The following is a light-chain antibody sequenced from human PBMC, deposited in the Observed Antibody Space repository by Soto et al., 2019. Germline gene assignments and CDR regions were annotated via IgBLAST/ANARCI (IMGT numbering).Light chain of an antibody. CDR3: QQYGSSPFT. Sequence: EIVLTQSPGTLSLSPGERATLSCRASQSFSSSYLAWYQQKPGQAPRLLIYGASSRATGIPDRFSGSWSGTNFTLTISRLEPEDFAVYYWQQYGSSPFTFGPGTKVDIK. CDR1: QSFSSSY. V-gene: IGKV3-20*01. CDR2: GAS. J-gene: IGKJ3*01.